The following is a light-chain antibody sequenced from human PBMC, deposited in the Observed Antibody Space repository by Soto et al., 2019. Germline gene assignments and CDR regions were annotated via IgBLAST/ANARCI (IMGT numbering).Light chain of an antibody. CDR3: QLSQQRSNWPPIT. J-gene: IGKJ5*01. Sequence: EIVVTQSPATLSVSPGERATLSCRASHSFSSNLAWYQQKPGQAPRLLINGASTRATGIPARFSGSGSETDFTLTISSLEPEDFAVYYCQLSQQRSNWPPITFGQGTRLEI. CDR2: GAS. CDR1: HSFSSN. V-gene: IGKV3-15*01.